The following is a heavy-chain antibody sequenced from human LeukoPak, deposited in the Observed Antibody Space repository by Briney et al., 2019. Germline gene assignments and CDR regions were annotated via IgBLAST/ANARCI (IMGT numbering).Heavy chain of an antibody. CDR3: ARRIAAAGTGNWFDP. V-gene: IGHV1-46*01. J-gene: IGHJ5*02. D-gene: IGHD6-13*01. CDR2: INPSGGST. CDR1: GYTFTSYY. Sequence: ASVKVSCTASGYTFTSYYMHWVRQAPGQGLEWMGIINPSGGSTSYAQKFQGRVTMTRDMSTSTVYMELSSLRSEDTAVYYCARRIAAAGTGNWFDPWGQGTLVTVSS.